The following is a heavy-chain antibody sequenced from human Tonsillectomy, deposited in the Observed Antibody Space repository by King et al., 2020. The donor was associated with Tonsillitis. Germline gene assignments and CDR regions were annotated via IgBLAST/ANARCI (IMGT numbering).Heavy chain of an antibody. CDR3: ARAPVDTAPSY. Sequence: VQLVQSGGGLVQPGGSLRLSCAASGFTVRTNYMSWVRQAPGKGLEWVSVIYNGTTTTYADSVKGRFTLSRDNFKNTVYLQMNSLRADDTAVYYCARAPVDTAPSYWGQGTLVTVSS. D-gene: IGHD5-18*01. CDR2: IYNGTTT. CDR1: GFTVRTNY. V-gene: IGHV3-66*01. J-gene: IGHJ4*02.